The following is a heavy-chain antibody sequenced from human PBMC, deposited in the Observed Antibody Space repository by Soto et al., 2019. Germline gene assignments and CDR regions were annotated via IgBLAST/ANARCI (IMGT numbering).Heavy chain of an antibody. CDR1: GYIFVNYG. D-gene: IGHD3-16*01. J-gene: IGHJ6*02. CDR3: VMVDNYVTPTPQDV. CDR2: ISPYTGNT. V-gene: IGHV1-18*01. Sequence: QVQLVQSGDEVKKPGASVKVSCKASGYIFVNYGIAWVRQAPGQGLEWMGWISPYTGNTHSATKIQGRLTMTTDTSTSTAYMDLGSLTSEDTAVYYCVMVDNYVTPTPQDVWGQGTTVNVSS.